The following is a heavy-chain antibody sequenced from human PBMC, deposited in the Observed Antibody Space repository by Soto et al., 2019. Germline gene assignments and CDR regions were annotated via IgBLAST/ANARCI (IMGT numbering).Heavy chain of an antibody. J-gene: IGHJ3*02. V-gene: IGHV3-33*01. CDR3: ARPSVGEGTYVAFDI. D-gene: IGHD3-10*01. Sequence: GGSLRLSCVASGFTFRNYGMHWVRQAPDKGLEWVAVIWFDGSNADYADSVKGRFTISREKSKNTLYLHMNSLRAEDTAVYSCARPSVGEGTYVAFDIWGQGTRVTVSS. CDR1: GFTFRNYG. CDR2: IWFDGSNA.